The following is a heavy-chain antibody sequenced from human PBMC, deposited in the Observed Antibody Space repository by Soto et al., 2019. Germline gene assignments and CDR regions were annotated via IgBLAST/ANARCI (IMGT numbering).Heavy chain of an antibody. CDR1: GFIVSNNY. CDR3: APVVGYYDSSSYYHAFDI. J-gene: IGHJ3*02. Sequence: GGSLRLSCAASGFIVSNNYMSWIRQAPGKGLEWVSVICSGGSTYYADSVKGRFTISRDNSKNTLYLQMNSLRAEDTAVYYCAPVVGYYDSSSYYHAFDIWGQGTMVTVSS. D-gene: IGHD3-22*01. V-gene: IGHV3-53*01. CDR2: ICSGGST.